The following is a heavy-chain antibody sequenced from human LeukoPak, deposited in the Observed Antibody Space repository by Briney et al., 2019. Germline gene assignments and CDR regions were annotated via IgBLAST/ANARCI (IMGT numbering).Heavy chain of an antibody. Sequence: PSETLSLTCTVSGGSISSGGYYWSWIRQPPGKGLEWIGYIYYSGSTNYNPSLKSRVTISVDTSKNQFSLKLSSVTAADTAVYYCARSEIFGVVIGLFDYWGQGTLVTVSS. CDR1: GGSISSGGYY. CDR2: IYYSGST. CDR3: ARSEIFGVVIGLFDY. D-gene: IGHD3-3*01. J-gene: IGHJ4*02. V-gene: IGHV4-61*08.